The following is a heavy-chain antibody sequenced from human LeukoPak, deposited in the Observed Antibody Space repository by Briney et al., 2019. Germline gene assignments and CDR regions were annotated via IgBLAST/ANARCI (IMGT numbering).Heavy chain of an antibody. V-gene: IGHV1-8*02. CDR1: GYTFTGYG. CDR2: SNAGNGNT. Sequence: ASVKVSCKASGYTFTGYGISWVRQAPGQRLEWMGWSNAGNGNTKYSQEFQGRVTMTRNTSISTAYMELSSLRSEDTAVYYCARGGTTRRLAPSNWFDPWGQGTLVTVSS. J-gene: IGHJ5*02. CDR3: ARGGTTRRLAPSNWFDP. D-gene: IGHD4-17*01.